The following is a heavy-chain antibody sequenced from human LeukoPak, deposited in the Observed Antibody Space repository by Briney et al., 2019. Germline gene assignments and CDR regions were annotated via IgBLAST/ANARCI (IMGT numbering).Heavy chain of an antibody. J-gene: IGHJ4*02. CDR2: IRSKANSYAT. D-gene: IGHD3-22*01. V-gene: IGHV3-73*01. CDR3: TRDSLRYYYDSSGSDY. Sequence: PGGSLRLSCAASGFTFSGSAMHWVRQASGKGLEWVGRIRSKANSYATAYAASVKGRFTISRDDSKNTAYLQMNSLKTEDTAVYYCTRDSLRYYYDSSGSDYWGQGTLVTVSS. CDR1: GFTFSGSA.